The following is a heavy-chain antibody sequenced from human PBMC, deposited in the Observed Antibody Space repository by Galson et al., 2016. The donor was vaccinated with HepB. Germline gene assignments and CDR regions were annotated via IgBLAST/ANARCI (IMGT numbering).Heavy chain of an antibody. Sequence: SETLSLTCSVSGASVTSNYWTWMRQIPGKGREWIGFFYYSGTTNYNPSLESRVTMSVDASKSQFSLNLSSVTATDTGLLYCARRRGGVGAAPWFDPWGPGTLVTVSA. V-gene: IGHV4-59*08. D-gene: IGHD1-26*01. J-gene: IGHJ5*02. CDR3: ARRRGGVGAAPWFDP. CDR2: FYYSGTT. CDR1: GASVTSNY.